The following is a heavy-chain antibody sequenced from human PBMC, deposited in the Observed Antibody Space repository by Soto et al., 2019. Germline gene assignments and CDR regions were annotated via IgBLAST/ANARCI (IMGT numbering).Heavy chain of an antibody. J-gene: IGHJ4*02. CDR2: IGGSGTTV. CDR3: ARTTWELGVRFDF. V-gene: IGHV3-11*01. Sequence: QVQLVESGGGLIRPGGSLRLSCTASGFTFSDYYMTWIRRAPGKGLECLSYIGGSGTTVHYADSVKGRFTISRDNAKNSLYLQMDGLRAEDAAVYYCARTTWELGVRFDFWGQGAQVTVSS. D-gene: IGHD1-1*01. CDR1: GFTFSDYY.